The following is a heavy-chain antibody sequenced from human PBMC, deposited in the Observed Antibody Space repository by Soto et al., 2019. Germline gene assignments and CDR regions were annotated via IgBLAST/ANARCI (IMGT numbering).Heavy chain of an antibody. Sequence: PSETLSLTCAVYGGSFSGYYWSWIRQPPGKGLEWIGEINHSGSTNYNPSLKSRVIISVDTSKNQFSLKLSSVTAADTAVYYCARGTALYDFWSGYYGGLFDYWGQGTLVTVS. V-gene: IGHV4-34*01. CDR3: ARGTALYDFWSGYYGGLFDY. J-gene: IGHJ4*02. CDR1: GGSFSGYY. CDR2: INHSGST. D-gene: IGHD3-3*01.